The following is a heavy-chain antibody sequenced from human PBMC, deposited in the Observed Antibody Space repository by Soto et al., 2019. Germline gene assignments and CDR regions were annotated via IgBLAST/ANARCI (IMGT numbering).Heavy chain of an antibody. CDR1: GGSISSTSSY. Sequence: ASEPLSPTCTVSGGSISSTSSYRGWIHKPPGEGLEWIVSIHYSGNTYYNSPLKRRLTVSVDTSKNHVSLNLSSVTAADTAVYYCARHRRRSDNRNWLNSFDPWGQGTLVTVSS. J-gene: IGHJ5*02. CDR2: IHYSGNT. V-gene: IGHV4-39*01. D-gene: IGHD3-22*01. CDR3: ARHRRRSDNRNWLNSFDP.